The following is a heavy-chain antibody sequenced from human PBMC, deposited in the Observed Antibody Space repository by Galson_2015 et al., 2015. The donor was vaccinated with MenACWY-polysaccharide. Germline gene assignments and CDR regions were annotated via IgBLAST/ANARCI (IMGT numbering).Heavy chain of an antibody. V-gene: IGHV3-74*01. Sequence: SLRLSCAASGFTFSSYWVHWVRQAPGEGLVWVSRIKTDGSSTSYADSVKGRFTVSRDNAKNTVYLQMNSLRVEDTAVYYCARDPHCGAGCSMHYAFDVWGQGTKVTVSS. J-gene: IGHJ3*01. CDR1: GFTFSSYW. CDR2: IKTDGSST. CDR3: ARDPHCGAGCSMHYAFDV. D-gene: IGHD2-21*02.